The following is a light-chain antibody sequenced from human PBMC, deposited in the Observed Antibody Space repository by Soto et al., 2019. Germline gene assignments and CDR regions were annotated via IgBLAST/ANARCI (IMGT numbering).Light chain of an antibody. J-gene: IGLJ2*01. CDR1: SSDVGKYNY. Sequence: QSALTQPASVSGSPGQSITISCTGTSSDVGKYNYVSWYQQHPAKAPKLMIFEVSNRPSGVSNRFSGSKSGNTASLTISGRQAEEEAEYYCSSYTGSSFNTVVFGGGTKLPAL. CDR2: EVS. CDR3: SSYTGSSFNTVV. V-gene: IGLV2-14*01.